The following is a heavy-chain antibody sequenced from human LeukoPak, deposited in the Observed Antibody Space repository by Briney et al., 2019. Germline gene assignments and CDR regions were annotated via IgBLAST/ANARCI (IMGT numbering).Heavy chain of an antibody. CDR2: ISWNSGSI. D-gene: IGHD1-26*01. Sequence: GGSLRLSCAASGFTFDDYAMHWVRPAPGKGLEWVSGISWNSGSIGYADSVKGRFTISRDNAKNSLYLQMNSLRAEDTALYYCAKGVGATFDALDIWGQGTMVTVSS. CDR1: GFTFDDYA. J-gene: IGHJ3*02. CDR3: AKGVGATFDALDI. V-gene: IGHV3-9*01.